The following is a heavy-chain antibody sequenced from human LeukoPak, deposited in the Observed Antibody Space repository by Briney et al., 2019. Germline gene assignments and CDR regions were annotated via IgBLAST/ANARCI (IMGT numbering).Heavy chain of an antibody. CDR2: ISYDGSNK. V-gene: IGHV3-30*18. Sequence: GGSLRLSCAASGFTFSSYGMHWVRQAPGKGLEWVAVISYDGSNKYYADSVKGRFTISRDNSKNTLYLQMNSLRAEDTAVYYCAKDMGAGYSSGWCFDYWGQGTLVTVSS. CDR3: AKDMGAGYSSGWCFDY. D-gene: IGHD6-19*01. CDR1: GFTFSSYG. J-gene: IGHJ4*02.